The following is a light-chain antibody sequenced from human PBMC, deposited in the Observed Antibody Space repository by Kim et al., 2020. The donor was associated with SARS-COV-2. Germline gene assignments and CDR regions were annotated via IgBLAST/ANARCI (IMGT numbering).Light chain of an antibody. CDR3: QQYNSYPLT. CDR2: AAS. Sequence: ASIGDRVTITCRASQDISKWLAWFQKRPGKVPKCLIYAASSLHSGVPSRINGSGSGTEFTLTITSLQPDDLGTYYCQQYNSYPLTFGGGTKVDIK. CDR1: QDISKW. V-gene: IGKV1-16*01. J-gene: IGKJ4*01.